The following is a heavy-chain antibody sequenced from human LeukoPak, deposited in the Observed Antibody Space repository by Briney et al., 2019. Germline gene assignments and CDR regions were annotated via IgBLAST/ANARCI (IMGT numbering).Heavy chain of an antibody. V-gene: IGHV1-8*01. CDR2: MNPNSGNT. Sequence: GASVKVSCKASGYTFTSYDINWVRQAPGQGLEWMGWMNPNSGNTGYAQKFQGRVTMTRNTSISTAYMELSSLRSEDTAVYYCARYHYYDSSGLDAFDIWGQGTMVTVSS. D-gene: IGHD3-22*01. CDR1: GYTFTSYD. CDR3: ARYHYYDSSGLDAFDI. J-gene: IGHJ3*02.